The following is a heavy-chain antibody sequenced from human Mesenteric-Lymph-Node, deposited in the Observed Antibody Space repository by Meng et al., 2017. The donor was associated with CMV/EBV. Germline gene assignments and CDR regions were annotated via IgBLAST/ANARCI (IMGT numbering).Heavy chain of an antibody. V-gene: IGHV1-69*04. CDR3: ARDRDIVVDNLPFDY. D-gene: IGHD2-21*01. J-gene: IGHJ4*02. CDR2: IIPILGIA. Sequence: SGGTFSSYAISWVRQAPGQGLGWMGRIIPILGIANYAQKFQGRVTITADKSTSTAYMELSSLRSEDTTVYYCARDRDIVVDNLPFDYWGQGTLVTVSS. CDR1: GGTFSSYA.